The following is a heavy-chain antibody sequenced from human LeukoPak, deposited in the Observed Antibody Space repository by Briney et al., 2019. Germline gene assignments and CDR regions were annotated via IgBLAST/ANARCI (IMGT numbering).Heavy chain of an antibody. Sequence: GSLRLSCAASGFTFSSYWMHWVRQAPGKGLVWVSRINSDRSSASYADSVKGRFTISRDNAKNTLYLQMNSLRAEDTAVYYCARDSEGSRITIFGVVDYWGQGTLVTVSS. CDR2: INSDRSSA. V-gene: IGHV3-74*01. CDR3: ARDSEGSRITIFGVVDY. CDR1: GFTFSSYW. D-gene: IGHD3-3*01. J-gene: IGHJ4*02.